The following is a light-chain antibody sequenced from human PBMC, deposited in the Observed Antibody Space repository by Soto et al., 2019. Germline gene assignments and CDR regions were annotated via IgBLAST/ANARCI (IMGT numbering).Light chain of an antibody. J-gene: IGKJ4*01. Sequence: DTQMTQSPSSVAASVGDRLTITCRASQGISGLLAWYQQKPGKDPNLLIYYASTVRNGVPSRFSGSGSGTYFTLTISTLQPEDFATYYCQQGNSFPLTFGGGTKVDIK. CDR2: YAS. V-gene: IGKV1-12*01. CDR3: QQGNSFPLT. CDR1: QGISGL.